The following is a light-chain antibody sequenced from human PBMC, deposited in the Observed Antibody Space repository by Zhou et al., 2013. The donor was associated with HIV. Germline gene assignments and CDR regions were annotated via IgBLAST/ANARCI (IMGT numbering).Light chain of an antibody. CDR1: ETVGRS. CDR2: ETS. V-gene: IGKV1-5*03. J-gene: IGKJ4*01. CDR3: QQYKSFLLS. Sequence: IQMTQSPSIVSASLGVRVTITCRANETVGRSLAWYQQKRGKAPTLVIYETSILDKGVPSRFAGSGSGTEFILTITSLQPDDLGTYFCQQYKSFLLSFGRRDQGGHQT.